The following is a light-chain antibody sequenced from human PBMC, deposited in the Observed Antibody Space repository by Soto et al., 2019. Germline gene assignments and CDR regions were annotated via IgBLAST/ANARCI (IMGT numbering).Light chain of an antibody. CDR1: QSVSSN. CDR3: QQYHYWWT. J-gene: IGKJ1*01. CDR2: GAS. V-gene: IGKV3-15*01. Sequence: EIVLSQSPATLSSYPGERATLCCRASQSVSSNLGWYQQKPGQAPRLIISGASTRATGIPARFSGRGSGTEFTLTISSLQSEDFAVYYCQQYHYWWTFGQGTKVDIK.